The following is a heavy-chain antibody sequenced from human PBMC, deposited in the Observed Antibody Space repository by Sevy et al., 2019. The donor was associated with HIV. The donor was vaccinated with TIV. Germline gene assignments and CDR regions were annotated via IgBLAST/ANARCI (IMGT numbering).Heavy chain of an antibody. CDR2: IYSDGST. Sequence: GGSLRLSCAASGFTVSDNYMSWVRQAPGKGLEWVSVIYSDGSTYYADSVKGRSTISRDNSKNTLYLQMNSLGAEETAVYYCANHASDYDSSGYLERDAFDIWGQGTMVTVSS. CDR1: GFTVSDNY. CDR3: ANHASDYDSSGYLERDAFDI. V-gene: IGHV3-53*01. D-gene: IGHD3-22*01. J-gene: IGHJ3*02.